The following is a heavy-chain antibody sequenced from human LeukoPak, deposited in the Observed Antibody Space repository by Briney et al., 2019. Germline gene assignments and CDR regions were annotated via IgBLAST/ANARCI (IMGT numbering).Heavy chain of an antibody. D-gene: IGHD2-2*02. CDR2: FDPEDGET. J-gene: IGHJ6*02. V-gene: IGHV1-24*01. Sequence: ASVKVSCKVSGYTLTELSMHWVRQAPGKGLEWMGGFDPEDGETIYAQTVQGRVTMTEDTSTDTAYMELSSLRSEDTAVYYCATSGDIVVVPAAIDYYYGMDVWGQGTTVTVSS. CDR1: GYTLTELS. CDR3: ATSGDIVVVPAAIDYYYGMDV.